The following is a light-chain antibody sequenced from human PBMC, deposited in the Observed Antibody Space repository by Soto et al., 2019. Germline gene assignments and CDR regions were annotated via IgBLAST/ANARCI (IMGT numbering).Light chain of an antibody. J-gene: IGKJ1*01. CDR2: GAS. Sequence: EIVLTQSPGTLSLSPGERATLSCRASQSVRSSYLAWYQQKPGQAPRLLIYGASSRATGIPDRLSGSGSGTDFTLTISRLEPEDVAVYYCQQYGREFGQGTKVEIK. CDR3: QQYGRE. V-gene: IGKV3-20*01. CDR1: QSVRSSY.